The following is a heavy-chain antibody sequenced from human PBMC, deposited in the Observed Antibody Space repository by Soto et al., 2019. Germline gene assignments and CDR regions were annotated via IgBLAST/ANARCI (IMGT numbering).Heavy chain of an antibody. Sequence: EVQLVQSGAEVKEPGESLKISCKGSGYSFSTYWIGWVRQMPGKGLEWMGLIYPGDSDTTYSPSFQGQVIISADKSISTAYLQWSSLKASDTAIYYCARHPRYCTGGSCSPYMDVWGKGTTVTVSS. V-gene: IGHV5-51*01. D-gene: IGHD2-15*01. CDR3: ARHPRYCTGGSCSPYMDV. J-gene: IGHJ6*03. CDR1: GYSFSTYW. CDR2: IYPGDSDT.